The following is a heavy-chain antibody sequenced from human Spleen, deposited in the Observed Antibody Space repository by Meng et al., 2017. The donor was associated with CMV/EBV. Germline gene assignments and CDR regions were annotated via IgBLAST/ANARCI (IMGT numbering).Heavy chain of an antibody. J-gene: IGHJ2*01. CDR3: ATQVDSSSLDFGL. CDR2: IHHSDSDT. V-gene: IGHV5-51*01. D-gene: IGHD2-2*01. CDR1: RFPFSTYW. Sequence: CKVSRFPFSTYWIAWLRQKPGKGPEWMGIIHHSDSDTRYSPSFQGQVTFSVDNSISTAYLRWRSLKVSDTAMYYCATQVDSSSLDFGLWGRGSLVTVSS.